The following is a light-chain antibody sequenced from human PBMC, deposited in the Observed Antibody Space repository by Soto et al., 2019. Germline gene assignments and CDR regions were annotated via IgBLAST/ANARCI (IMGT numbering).Light chain of an antibody. Sequence: TVSLGERATITCKSSQSVLYSSNNKNYIAWYQQKPGQPPKLLIYWASSREPGVPDRFSGSGSGTDFTLSISSLQAEDVAAYYCQQYYNIPHTFGQGTKLEIK. CDR3: QQYYNIPHT. V-gene: IGKV4-1*01. J-gene: IGKJ2*01. CDR1: QSVLYSSNNKNY. CDR2: WAS.